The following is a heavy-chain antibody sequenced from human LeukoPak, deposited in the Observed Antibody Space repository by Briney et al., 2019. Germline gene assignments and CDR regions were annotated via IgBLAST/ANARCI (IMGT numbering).Heavy chain of an antibody. Sequence: PGGSLRLSCAASGFTFSSYSMHWVGQAPGKGLEWVSAMSSSSSYIYYADSVKGRFTISRDNAKNSLYLQMNSLRAEDTAVYYCAREAVGGCSGGSCYIYGMDVWGQGTTVTVSS. J-gene: IGHJ6*02. V-gene: IGHV3-21*01. CDR2: MSSSSSYI. CDR3: AREAVGGCSGGSCYIYGMDV. CDR1: GFTFSSYS. D-gene: IGHD2-15*01.